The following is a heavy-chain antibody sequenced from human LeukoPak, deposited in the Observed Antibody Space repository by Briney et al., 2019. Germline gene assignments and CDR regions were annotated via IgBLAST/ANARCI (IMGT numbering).Heavy chain of an antibody. V-gene: IGHV4-4*07. Sequence: SETLCLTWSVSGGSIANYYWNWIRQPAGKGLEWIGRMYTSGNTNENPSLKNRITMSLDMSKNQFSLKLRSVTAADTAVYYCVREDSSTYHPFDYWGQGALVTVSS. D-gene: IGHD2/OR15-2a*01. CDR2: MYTSGNT. J-gene: IGHJ4*02. CDR1: GGSIANYY. CDR3: VREDSSTYHPFDY.